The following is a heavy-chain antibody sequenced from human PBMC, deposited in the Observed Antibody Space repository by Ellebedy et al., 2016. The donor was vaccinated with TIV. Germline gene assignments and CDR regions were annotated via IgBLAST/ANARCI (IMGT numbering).Heavy chain of an antibody. D-gene: IGHD6-19*01. CDR2: IYPGDSDT. V-gene: IGHV5-51*01. CDR1: GYSFISYW. CDR3: ARGDRGSGWYWDK. J-gene: IGHJ4*02. Sequence: GESLKISCKGSGYSFISYWIGWVRQMPGKGLDWMGYIYPGDSDTRYSPSFQGQVTISVDKSISTAYLQWSSLKASDTAIYYCARGDRGSGWYWDKWGQGTLVTVSS.